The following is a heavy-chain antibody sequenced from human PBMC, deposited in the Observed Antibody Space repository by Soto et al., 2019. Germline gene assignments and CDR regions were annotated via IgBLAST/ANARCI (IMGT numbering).Heavy chain of an antibody. CDR2: ISGSGGST. CDR1: GFTVSSNY. V-gene: IGHV3-23*01. CDR3: AKLPPGQMMEPPDY. D-gene: IGHD1-1*01. Sequence: GGSLRLSCAASGFTVSSNYMSWVRQAPGKGLEWVSAISGSGGSTYYADSVKGRFTISRDNSKNTLYLQMNSLRAEDTAVYYCAKLPPGQMMEPPDYWGQGTLVTVSS. J-gene: IGHJ4*02.